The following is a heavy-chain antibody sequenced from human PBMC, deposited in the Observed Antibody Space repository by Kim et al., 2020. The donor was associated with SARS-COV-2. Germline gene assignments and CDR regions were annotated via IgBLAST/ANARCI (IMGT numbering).Heavy chain of an antibody. D-gene: IGHD3-16*01. J-gene: IGHJ4*02. Sequence: GGSLRLSCAASGFTFSSYAMSWVRQAPGKGLEWVSAISGSGGSTYYADSVKGRFTISRDNSKNTLYLQMNSLRAEDTAVYYCARHDRGVAWGGYYFDYWGQGTLVTVSS. CDR3: ARHDRGVAWGGYYFDY. V-gene: IGHV3-23*01. CDR1: GFTFSSYA. CDR2: ISGSGGST.